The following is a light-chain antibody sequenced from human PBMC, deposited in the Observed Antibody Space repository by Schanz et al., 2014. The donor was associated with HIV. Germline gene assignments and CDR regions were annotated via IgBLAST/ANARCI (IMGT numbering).Light chain of an antibody. CDR1: QSVSSY. J-gene: IGKJ2*01. Sequence: EIVLTQSPATLSLSPGERATLSCRASQSVSSYLAWYQQKPGQAPRLLIYDASNRATGIPARFSGSGSGTDFTLTISRLEPGDFAVYYCQQYGSSPPYTFGQGTKLEIK. CDR3: QQYGSSPPYT. CDR2: DAS. V-gene: IGKV3-20*01.